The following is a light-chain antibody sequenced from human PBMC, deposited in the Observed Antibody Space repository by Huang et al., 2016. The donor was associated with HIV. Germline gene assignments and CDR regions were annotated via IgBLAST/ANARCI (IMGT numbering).Light chain of an antibody. CDR2: LGS. CDR3: MQALQTPRT. Sequence: DIVMTQSPLSLPVTPGEPASISCRSSPSLLHSNGYNYLDWYLQKPGLSPQLLIYLGSIRASGVPYRFSGSGSGTDFTLKISRVEAEDVGSYYCMQALQTPRTFGQGTKLEIK. CDR1: PSLLHSNGYNY. V-gene: IGKV2-28*01. J-gene: IGKJ2*01.